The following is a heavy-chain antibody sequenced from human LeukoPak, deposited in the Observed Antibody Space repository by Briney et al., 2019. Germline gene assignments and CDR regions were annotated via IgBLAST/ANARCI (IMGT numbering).Heavy chain of an antibody. CDR1: GGSFSGYY. CDR2: IYYSGST. D-gene: IGHD2-15*01. CDR3: ARLGCSGGSCYRDYYYYGMDV. Sequence: PSETLSLTCAVYGGSFSGYYWSWIRQPPGKGLEWIGYIYYSGSTNYNPSLKSRVTISVDTSKNQFSLKLSSVTAADTAVYYCARLGCSGGSCYRDYYYYGMDVWGQGTTVTVSS. V-gene: IGHV4-59*08. J-gene: IGHJ6*02.